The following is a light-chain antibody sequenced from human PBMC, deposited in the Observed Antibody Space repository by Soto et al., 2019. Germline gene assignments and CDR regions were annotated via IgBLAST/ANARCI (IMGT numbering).Light chain of an antibody. Sequence: AIRMTQSPSSFSASTGDRVTITCRASQGISSCLAWYQQKPGKAPKLLVYAASTLQYGVPSRFSGSGSGTDFTLTISCLQSEDFATYFCQQYYTYPQTFGQGTKLEIK. CDR2: AAS. CDR3: QQYYTYPQT. J-gene: IGKJ2*01. CDR1: QGISSC. V-gene: IGKV1-8*01.